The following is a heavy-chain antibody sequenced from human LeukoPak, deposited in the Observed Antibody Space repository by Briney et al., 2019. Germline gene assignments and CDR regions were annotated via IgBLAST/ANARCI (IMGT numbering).Heavy chain of an antibody. J-gene: IGHJ4*02. CDR2: IKQDGSEK. Sequence: PGGSLRLSCASGFTLSSYYMTWVRQAPGKGLEWVANIKQDGSEKYYVDSVKGRFTVSRDNAKNSLFLQMNSLRAEDTAVYYCGRGQGWLVDYWGQGTLVSVSS. V-gene: IGHV3-7*05. D-gene: IGHD6-19*01. CDR3: GRGQGWLVDY. CDR1: GFTLSSYY.